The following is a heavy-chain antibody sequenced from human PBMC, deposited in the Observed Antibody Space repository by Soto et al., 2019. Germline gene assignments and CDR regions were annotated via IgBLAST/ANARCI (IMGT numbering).Heavy chain of an antibody. CDR3: ARHRLSNDYFDY. CDR2: IYYSGST. V-gene: IGHV4-59*08. CDR1: GGSISSYY. Sequence: ASETLSLTCTVSGGSISSYYWSWIRQPPGKGLEWIGYIYYSGSTNYNPSLKSRVTISVDTSKNQFSLKLSSVTAADTAVYYCARHRLSNDYFDYWGQGTLVTVSS. D-gene: IGHD6-25*01. J-gene: IGHJ4*02.